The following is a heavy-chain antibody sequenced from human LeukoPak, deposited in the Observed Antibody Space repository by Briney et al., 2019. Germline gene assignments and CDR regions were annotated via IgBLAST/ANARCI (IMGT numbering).Heavy chain of an antibody. V-gene: IGHV3-23*01. D-gene: IGHD3-10*01. Sequence: GGSLRLSCAASGFTFSSYAMSWVRQAPGKGLEWVSAISGSGGSTYYADSVKGRFTISRDNSKNTLYLQMNSLRAEDTAVYYCAKPCETGGGLLWFGEYFDYWGQGTLVTVSS. CDR3: AKPCETGGGLLWFGEYFDY. CDR2: ISGSGGST. J-gene: IGHJ4*02. CDR1: GFTFSSYA.